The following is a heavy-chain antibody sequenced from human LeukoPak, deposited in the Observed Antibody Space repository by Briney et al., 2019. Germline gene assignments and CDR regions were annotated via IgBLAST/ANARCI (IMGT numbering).Heavy chain of an antibody. J-gene: IGHJ4*02. CDR3: ARSASGYSYGDY. CDR1: GGSFSGYY. V-gene: IGHV4-34*01. D-gene: IGHD5-18*01. CDR2: INHSGST. Sequence: SETLSLTCAVYGGSFSGYYWSWIRQPPGKGLEWIGEINHSGSTNYNPSLKGRVTISADTSKNQFSLKLNSVTAADTAVYYCARSASGYSYGDYWGQGILVTVSS.